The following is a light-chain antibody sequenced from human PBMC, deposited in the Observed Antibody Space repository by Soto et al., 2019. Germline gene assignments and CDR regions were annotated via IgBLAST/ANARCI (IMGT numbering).Light chain of an antibody. CDR2: DVS. Sequence: EIELTQSPATLSLSPGERATLSCRASQSISSYLAWYQQKPGQAPRLLIYDVSNRAPGIPARFSGSGSGTDFTLTISSLEPEDFAVYYCQQRSNWPPFTFGPGTKVDIK. CDR3: QQRSNWPPFT. CDR1: QSISSY. V-gene: IGKV3-11*01. J-gene: IGKJ3*01.